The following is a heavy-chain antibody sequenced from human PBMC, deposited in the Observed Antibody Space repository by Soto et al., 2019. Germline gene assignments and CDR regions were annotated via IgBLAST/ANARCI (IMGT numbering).Heavy chain of an antibody. D-gene: IGHD3-10*01. V-gene: IGHV1-3*01. CDR1: AYTFTSYA. CDR3: ARGLDYYIVGS. CDR2: INAGNGNT. J-gene: IGHJ5*01. Sequence: ASGKVSCKASAYTFTSYAMHWVRQAPGQRLEWMGWINAGNGNTKYSQKFQGRVTITRDTSASTAYMELSSLRSEDTAVYYCARGLDYYIVGSWGQGTLVTVSS.